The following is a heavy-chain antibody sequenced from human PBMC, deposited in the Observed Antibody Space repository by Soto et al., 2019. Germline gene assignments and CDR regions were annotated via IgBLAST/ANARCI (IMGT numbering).Heavy chain of an antibody. CDR2: ISYDGSNK. J-gene: IGHJ4*02. CDR1: GFTFSSYG. CDR3: AKDVGVYDFWSGYQSH. V-gene: IGHV3-30*18. Sequence: GGSLRLSCAASGFTFSSYGMHWVRQAPGKGLEWVAVISYDGSNKYYADSVKGRFTISRDNSKNTLYLQMNSLRAEDTAVYYCAKDVGVYDFWSGYQSHWGQGTLVTVSS. D-gene: IGHD3-3*01.